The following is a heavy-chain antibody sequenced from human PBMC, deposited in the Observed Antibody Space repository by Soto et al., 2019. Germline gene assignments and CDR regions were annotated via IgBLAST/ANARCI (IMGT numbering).Heavy chain of an antibody. V-gene: IGHV1-69*01. D-gene: IGHD2-2*01. CDR1: GDTFSSYG. J-gene: IGHJ4*02. CDR3: ARAGGHCSSTSCVDF. CDR2: IKPVFGSP. Sequence: QVQLVQSGAEVKKPGSSVKVSCKTSGDTFSSYGINWVRLAPGQGLEWMGGIKPVFGSPVYAWKFEGRLTITADESTSKAYMQLSSLKSEDTAVYYCARAGGHCSSTSCVDFWGQGTLITVSS.